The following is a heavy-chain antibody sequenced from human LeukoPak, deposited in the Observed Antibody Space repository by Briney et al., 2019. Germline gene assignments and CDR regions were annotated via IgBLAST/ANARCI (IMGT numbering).Heavy chain of an antibody. J-gene: IGHJ5*02. V-gene: IGHV3-9*01. Sequence: GGSLRLSCAASGFTFDDCAIHWIRQAPEKALEWVSGITWNGGVIGYADSVKGRFTISRDNAKDSLYLQMDSLTDDDTAFYYCAKGSQSTGGRFDPWGQGTLVIVSS. CDR3: AKGSQSTGGRFDP. CDR2: ITWNGGVI. D-gene: IGHD1-1*01. CDR1: GFTFDDCA.